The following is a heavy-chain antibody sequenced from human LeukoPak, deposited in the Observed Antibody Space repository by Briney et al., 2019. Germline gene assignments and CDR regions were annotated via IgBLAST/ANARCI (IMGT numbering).Heavy chain of an antibody. CDR3: ASGYYGSGSYSRDY. CDR2: IKPNTGAT. J-gene: IGHJ4*02. CDR1: GYTFTGYD. V-gene: IGHV1-2*02. D-gene: IGHD3-10*01. Sequence: GASVKVSCKASGYTFTGYDIHWVLQAPGQGLQWMGWIKPNTGATHYAQEFQGRVTMTSDTSIGTAHMELSRLMSDDTAVYYCASGYYGSGSYSRDYWGQGTLVTVSS.